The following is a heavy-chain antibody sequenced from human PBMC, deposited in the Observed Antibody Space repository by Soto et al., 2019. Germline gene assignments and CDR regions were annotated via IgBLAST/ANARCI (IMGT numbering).Heavy chain of an antibody. Sequence: EVQLVESGGGLVQPGGSLRLSCTASGFTFSDYSMDWVRQPPGKGLEWLSYISESSDTIYYADSVKGRFTISRDNAKNSLFLQMSSLRGEDTAVYYCARDKMGELSIADYWGQGTPVTVSS. V-gene: IGHV3-48*01. D-gene: IGHD3-16*02. CDR1: GFTFSDYS. J-gene: IGHJ4*02. CDR3: ARDKMGELSIADY. CDR2: ISESSDTI.